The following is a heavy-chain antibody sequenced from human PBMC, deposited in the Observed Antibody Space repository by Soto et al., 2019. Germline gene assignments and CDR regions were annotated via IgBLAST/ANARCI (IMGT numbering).Heavy chain of an antibody. CDR3: ARDRSTTDAFDI. D-gene: IGHD1-1*01. Sequence: PGGSLRLSXAASGFTFSSYGMHWVRQAPGKGLEWVAVIWYDGSNKYYADSVKGRFTISRDNSKNTLYLQMNSLRAEDTAVYYCARDRSTTDAFDIWGQGTMVTVSS. CDR1: GFTFSSYG. J-gene: IGHJ3*02. CDR2: IWYDGSNK. V-gene: IGHV3-33*01.